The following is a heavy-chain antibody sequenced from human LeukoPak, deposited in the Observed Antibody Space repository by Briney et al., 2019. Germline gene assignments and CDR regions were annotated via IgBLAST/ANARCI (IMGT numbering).Heavy chain of an antibody. CDR3: AREASIAAAGFYYYYYYMDV. Sequence: SETLSLTCTVSGGSISSYYWSWIRQPAGKGLEWIGRIYTSGSTNYNPSLKSRVTMSVDTSKNQFSLKLSSVTAADTAVYYCAREASIAAAGFYYYYYYMDVWGKGTTVTVSS. CDR2: IYTSGST. V-gene: IGHV4-4*07. CDR1: GGSISSYY. J-gene: IGHJ6*03. D-gene: IGHD6-13*01.